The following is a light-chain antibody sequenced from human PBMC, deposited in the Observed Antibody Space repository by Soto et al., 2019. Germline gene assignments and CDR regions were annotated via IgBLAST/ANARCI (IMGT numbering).Light chain of an antibody. J-gene: IGKJ5*01. Sequence: EIVLTQSPATLSLSPGERATLSCRASQSVSSYLAWYQQKPGQAPRLLIYAASSRATGIPDRFSGSGSGTDFTLIISSLEPEDFAVYYCQQRSNWPLITFGQGTRLEIK. CDR1: QSVSSY. CDR2: AAS. CDR3: QQRSNWPLIT. V-gene: IGKV3-11*01.